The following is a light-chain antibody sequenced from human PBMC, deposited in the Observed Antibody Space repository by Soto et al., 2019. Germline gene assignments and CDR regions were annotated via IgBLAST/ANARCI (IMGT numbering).Light chain of an antibody. CDR1: SSDVGGYNY. CDR2: DVS. CDR3: SSYTSSNTWV. J-gene: IGLJ1*01. V-gene: IGLV2-14*01. Sequence: QSALTQPASVSGSPGQSITISCTGTSSDVGGYNYVSWYQQHPGKAPKLMIHDVSNRPSGVSNRFSGSKSGNTASLTISGLQAEDEADYYCSSYTSSNTWVFGTGTKLTVL.